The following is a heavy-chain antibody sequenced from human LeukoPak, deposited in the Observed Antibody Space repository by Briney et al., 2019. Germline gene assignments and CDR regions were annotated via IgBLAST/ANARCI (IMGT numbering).Heavy chain of an antibody. CDR3: ARGEYCTNGVCSAYSSGPIDY. D-gene: IGHD2-8*01. V-gene: IGHV4-34*09. J-gene: IGHJ4*02. Sequence: SETPSLTCAVYGGSFSGYYWSWIRQPPGKGLEWIGEINHSGSTNYNPSLKSRVTISVDTSKNQFSLKLSSVTAADTAVYYCARGEYCTNGVCSAYSSGPIDYWGQGTLVTVSS. CDR2: INHSGST. CDR1: GGSFSGYY.